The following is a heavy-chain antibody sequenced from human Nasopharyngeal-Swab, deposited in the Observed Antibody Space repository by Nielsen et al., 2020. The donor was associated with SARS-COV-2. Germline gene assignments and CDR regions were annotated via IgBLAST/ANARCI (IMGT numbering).Heavy chain of an antibody. Sequence: ASVKVSCKASGYTFTNHAVQWVRQAHGQNFEWMGWINPGNGNTKYSETFQGRVTIITATSASTVYMELSSLTSEDTAVYYCAGGGESSETYGLDVWGRGTTVTVTS. CDR3: AGGGESSETYGLDV. D-gene: IGHD3-10*01. J-gene: IGHJ6*02. CDR1: GYTFTNHA. V-gene: IGHV1-3*01. CDR2: INPGNGNT.